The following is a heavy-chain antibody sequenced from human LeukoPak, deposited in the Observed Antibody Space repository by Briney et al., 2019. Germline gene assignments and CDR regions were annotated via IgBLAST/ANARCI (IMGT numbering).Heavy chain of an antibody. CDR3: ASASSGWYAAGKRFDY. J-gene: IGHJ4*02. CDR2: IIPIFGTA. CDR1: GGTFSSYA. V-gene: IGHV1-69*13. D-gene: IGHD6-19*01. Sequence: GASVKVSCKASGGTFSSYAISWVRQAPGQGLDWMGGIIPIFGTANYAQKFQGRVTITADESTSTAYMELSSLRSEDTAVYYCASASSGWYAAGKRFDYWGQGTLVTVSS.